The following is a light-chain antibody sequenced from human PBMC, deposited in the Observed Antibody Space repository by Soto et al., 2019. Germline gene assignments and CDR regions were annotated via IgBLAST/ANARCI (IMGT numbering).Light chain of an antibody. Sequence: DIQMTHSPSTLSASVGDIVTITCRASQSISSWLAWYQQKPGKAPKLLIYDVSTLESGVPSRFSGSGSGTEFTLTISSLQPVDFATYYCQQYNIFWTFGQGTKVDIK. CDR2: DVS. CDR3: QQYNIFWT. J-gene: IGKJ1*01. CDR1: QSISSW. V-gene: IGKV1-5*01.